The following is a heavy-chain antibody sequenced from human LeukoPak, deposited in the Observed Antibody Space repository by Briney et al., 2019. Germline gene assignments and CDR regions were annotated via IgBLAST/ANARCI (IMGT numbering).Heavy chain of an antibody. D-gene: IGHD3-10*01. CDR3: ARHPARYYGSGSFDY. J-gene: IGHJ4*02. V-gene: IGHV4-39*01. CDR1: GGSISSSSYY. CDR2: IYYSGST. Sequence: SETLSLTCTVSGGSISSSSYYWGWIRQPPGKGLEWIGSIYYSGSTYYNPSLKSRVTISVDTSKNQFSLKLSSVTAADPAVYYCARHPARYYGSGSFDYWGQGTLVTVSS.